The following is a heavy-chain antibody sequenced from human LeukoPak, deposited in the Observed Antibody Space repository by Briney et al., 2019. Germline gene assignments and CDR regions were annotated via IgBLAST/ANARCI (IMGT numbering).Heavy chain of an antibody. CDR2: IDPSDSYT. V-gene: IGHV5-10-1*01. CDR3: ARLLRSYYYCYGMDV. Sequence: GESLKISCKGSGYSFTSYWISWVRQMPGKGLEWMGRIDPSDSYTNYSPSFQGHVTISADKSISTAYLQWSSLKASDTAMYYCARLLRSYYYCYGMDVWGQGTTVTVSS. CDR1: GYSFTSYW. J-gene: IGHJ6*02. D-gene: IGHD3-16*01.